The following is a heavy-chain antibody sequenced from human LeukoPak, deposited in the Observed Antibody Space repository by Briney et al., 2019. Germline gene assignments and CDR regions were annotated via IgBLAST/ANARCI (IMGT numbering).Heavy chain of an antibody. D-gene: IGHD3-22*01. V-gene: IGHV3-23*01. Sequence: GGSLTLSCAASGFTFSIYAMSWVRQAPGKGLECVSAISCSGGSTYYADSVKGRFTISRDNSKNTLYLQMNSLRADDTAVYYCAKAADNGYYYYFDDWGQGTLVTVSS. CDR1: GFTFSIYA. CDR3: AKAADNGYYYYFDD. J-gene: IGHJ4*02. CDR2: ISCSGGST.